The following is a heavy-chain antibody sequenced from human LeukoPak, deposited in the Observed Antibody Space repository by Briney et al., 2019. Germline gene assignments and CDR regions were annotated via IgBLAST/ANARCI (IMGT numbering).Heavy chain of an antibody. CDR3: ATVSAPLDPIFDY. J-gene: IGHJ4*02. V-gene: IGHV1-24*01. Sequence: ASVKVSCKASGYTFTGYYMHWVRQAPGQGLEWMGGFDPEDGETIYAQKFQGRVTMTEDTSTDTAYMELSSLRSEDTAVYYCATVSAPLDPIFDYWGQGTLVTVSS. D-gene: IGHD2-21*01. CDR2: FDPEDGET. CDR1: GYTFTGYY.